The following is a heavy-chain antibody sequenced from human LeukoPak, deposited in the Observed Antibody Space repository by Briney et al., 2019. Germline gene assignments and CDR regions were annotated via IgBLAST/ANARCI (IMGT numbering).Heavy chain of an antibody. CDR2: FFTGGST. J-gene: IGHJ6*02. D-gene: IGHD6-19*01. Sequence: KPSETLSLTCTVSGGSIDSHYWSWNRQSAGKGLEWIGRFFTGGSTYYNPSLESRVTMSVDTSKNQFSLKLRSVTAADTAVYFCARGSGVAVGMDVWGQGTTVIVSS. CDR3: ARGSGVAVGMDV. V-gene: IGHV4-4*07. CDR1: GGSIDSHY.